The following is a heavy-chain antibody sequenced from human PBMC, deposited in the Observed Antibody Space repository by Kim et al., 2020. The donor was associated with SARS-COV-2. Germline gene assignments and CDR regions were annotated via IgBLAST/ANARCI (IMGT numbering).Heavy chain of an antibody. CDR1: GGSLTSHNW. J-gene: IGHJ4*02. V-gene: IGHV4-4*02. D-gene: IGHD4-4*01. CDR2: IYRSGST. CDR3: ARNEGNYVPFAY. Sequence: SETLSLTCAVSGGSLTSHNWWSWVRQAPGKGLEWIGEIYRSGSTKYNPSLRRRVTMSIDTSRNQLSLILTSVTAADTAVYFCARNEGNYVPFAYWGQGPLATVSS.